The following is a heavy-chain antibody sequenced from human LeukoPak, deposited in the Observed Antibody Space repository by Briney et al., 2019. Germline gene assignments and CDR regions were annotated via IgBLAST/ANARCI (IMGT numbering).Heavy chain of an antibody. CDR1: GFIFYSYA. CDR2: INSNGGST. CDR3: ARARGYDDYTGYY. J-gene: IGHJ4*02. V-gene: IGHV3-64*01. D-gene: IGHD4-17*01. Sequence: GGSLRLSCTGSGFIFYSYAMHWVRQAPGKGLEYVSTINSNGGSTYYANSVKGRFTISRDTSKNTLYLQMGSLKPEDMAVYYCARARGYDDYTGYYWGQGTLVTVSS.